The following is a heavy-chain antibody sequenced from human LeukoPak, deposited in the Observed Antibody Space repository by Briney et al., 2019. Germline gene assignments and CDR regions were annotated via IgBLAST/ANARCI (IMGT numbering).Heavy chain of an antibody. CDR2: IYYSGST. Sequence: SQTLSLTCTVSRGSISSGDYYWSWIRQPPGKGLEWIEYIYYSGSTYYNPSLKSRVTISVDTSKNQFSLKLSSVTAADTAVYSRARIYYDFLPGMPEKPAYNWFAPGGQEPLVTVPS. CDR3: ARIYYDFLPGMPEKPAYNWFAP. V-gene: IGHV4-30-4*01. D-gene: IGHD3-9*01. CDR1: RGSISSGDYY. J-gene: IGHJ5*02.